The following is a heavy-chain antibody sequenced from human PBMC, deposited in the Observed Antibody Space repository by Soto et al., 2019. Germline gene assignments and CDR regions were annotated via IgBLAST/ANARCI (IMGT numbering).Heavy chain of an antibody. CDR2: INWNSGSI. J-gene: IGHJ6*02. D-gene: IGHD3-10*01. CDR1: GFSFDDYA. CDR3: AKDRGSGSYAANYYYYGMDV. Sequence: EEQLVESGGGLVQPGRSQRLSCAASGFSFDDYAIHWVRQAPGKGLEWVSGINWNSGSIGYADSVKGRFTISRDNAKTSLYLQMNSLRVEDTALYYCAKDRGSGSYAANYYYYGMDVWGQGTTVTVSS. V-gene: IGHV3-9*01.